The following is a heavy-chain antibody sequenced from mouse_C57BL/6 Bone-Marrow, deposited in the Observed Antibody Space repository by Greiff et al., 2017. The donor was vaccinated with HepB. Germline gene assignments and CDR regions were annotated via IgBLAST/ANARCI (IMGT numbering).Heavy chain of an antibody. Sequence: EVMLVESGGGLVQPGGSLKLSCAASGFTFSDYGMAWVRQAPRKGPEWVAFISNLAYSIYYADTVTGRFTIARENAKNTLYLEMSSLRSEDTAMYYCARQGPYDCYYVYAMDYWGQGTSVTVSS. V-gene: IGHV5-15*01. CDR3: ARQGPYDCYYVYAMDY. CDR2: ISNLAYSI. J-gene: IGHJ4*01. D-gene: IGHD2-3*01. CDR1: GFTFSDYG.